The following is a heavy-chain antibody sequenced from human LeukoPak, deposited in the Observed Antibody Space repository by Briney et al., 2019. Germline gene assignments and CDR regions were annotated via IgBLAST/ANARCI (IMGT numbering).Heavy chain of an antibody. CDR1: GFIFNNYW. Sequence: GGSLRLSCAASGFIFNNYWMNWVRQAPGKGLEWVASIREDGREKLYVESLEGRLTIARDNAKESLHLQMRNLRVEDTAVYYCTRALGHSVLAFDVWGQGTVVIVS. CDR2: IREDGREK. D-gene: IGHD3-16*01. CDR3: TRALGHSVLAFDV. V-gene: IGHV3-7*03. J-gene: IGHJ3*01.